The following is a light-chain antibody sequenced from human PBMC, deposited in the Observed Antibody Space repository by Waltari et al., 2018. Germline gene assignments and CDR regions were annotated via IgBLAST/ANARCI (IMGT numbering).Light chain of an antibody. CDR3: ASYTSSDALM. V-gene: IGLV2-14*03. CDR2: DVN. J-gene: IGLJ3*02. CDR1: SSDIGDYNY. Sequence: QSALTQPASVSGSPGQSITVSCTGSSSDIGDYNYVSWYQQHPGKVPKLMIYDVNNRPSGVSHRFFGSKSGNTASLTISGLQPEDEADYYCASYTSSDALMFGGGTKVTVL.